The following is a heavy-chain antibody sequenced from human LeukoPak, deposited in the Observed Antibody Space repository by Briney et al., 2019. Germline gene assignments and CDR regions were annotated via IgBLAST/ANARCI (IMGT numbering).Heavy chain of an antibody. CDR1: GFTFDDYA. J-gene: IGHJ4*02. V-gene: IGHV3-9*01. Sequence: PGGSLRLSCAASGFTFDDYAMHWVRQAPGKGLEWVSGISWNSASIGYADSVKGRFTISRDNAKNSLYLQMKSLRAEDAALYYCARGRFGELFPFDYWGQGTLVTVSS. D-gene: IGHD3-10*01. CDR3: ARGRFGELFPFDY. CDR2: ISWNSASI.